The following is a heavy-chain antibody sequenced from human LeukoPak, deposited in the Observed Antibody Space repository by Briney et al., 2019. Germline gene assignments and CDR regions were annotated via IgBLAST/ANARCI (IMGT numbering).Heavy chain of an antibody. V-gene: IGHV3-30-3*01. J-gene: IGHJ5*02. CDR3: ARGRRRYYYGSWNWFDT. D-gene: IGHD3-10*01. Sequence: GGSLRLSCAASGFTFSSYAMHWVRQAPGKGLEWVAVISYDGSNKYYADSVKGRFTISRDNSKNTLYLQMNSLRAEDTAVYYCARGRRRYYYGSWNWFDTWGQGTLVTVSS. CDR1: GFTFSSYA. CDR2: ISYDGSNK.